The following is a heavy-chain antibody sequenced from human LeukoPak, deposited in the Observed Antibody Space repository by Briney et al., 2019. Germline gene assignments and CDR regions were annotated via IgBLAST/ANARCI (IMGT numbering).Heavy chain of an antibody. D-gene: IGHD7-27*01. CDR2: MSPNSSNT. Sequence: ASVKVSCRASGYTFTTYDINWVRQATGQGLEGMGWMSPNSSNTGYAQKFQGRVTLTRDTSISTAYMELSSLTSEDTAVYYCARNAPKTGEFFHWGQGTLVSVSS. V-gene: IGHV1-8*01. CDR3: ARNAPKTGEFFH. CDR1: GYTFTTYD. J-gene: IGHJ4*02.